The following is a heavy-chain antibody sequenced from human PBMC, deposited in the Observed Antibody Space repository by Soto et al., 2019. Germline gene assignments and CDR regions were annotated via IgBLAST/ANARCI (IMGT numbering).Heavy chain of an antibody. Sequence: QLQLQESRPGLVKPSETLSLTCTVSGDSISGSTSYWGWVRQPPGKGLEWLARIWYGGNTHYNPSLRSLVTVSAATSKNHLSLKLTSVTAADTPVYYCARHSSGSRHPGFDDWGQGTLGTVSS. J-gene: IGHJ4*02. D-gene: IGHD1-26*01. V-gene: IGHV4-39*01. CDR1: GDSISGSTSY. CDR3: ARHSSGSRHPGFDD. CDR2: IWYGGNT.